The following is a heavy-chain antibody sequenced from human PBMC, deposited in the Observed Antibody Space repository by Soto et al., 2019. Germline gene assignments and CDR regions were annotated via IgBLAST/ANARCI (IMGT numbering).Heavy chain of an antibody. D-gene: IGHD3-3*01. CDR1: GFTFSSYG. Sequence: RLSCAASGFTFSSYGMHWVRQAPGKGLEWVAVISYDGSNKYYVDSVKGRFTISRDNSKNTLYLQMNSLRAEDTAVYYCAKDGLRFLEWLSYFDYWGQGPLVTVSS. CDR3: AKDGLRFLEWLSYFDY. J-gene: IGHJ4*02. V-gene: IGHV3-30*18. CDR2: ISYDGSNK.